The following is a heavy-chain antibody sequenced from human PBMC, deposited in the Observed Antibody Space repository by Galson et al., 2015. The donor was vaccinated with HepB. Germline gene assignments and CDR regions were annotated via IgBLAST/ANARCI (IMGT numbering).Heavy chain of an antibody. D-gene: IGHD2-2*02. V-gene: IGHV1-69*13. CDR3: ARLIGLQDIVVVPAAIQGDY. J-gene: IGHJ4*02. CDR1: GGTFSSYA. CDR2: IIPIFGTA. Sequence: SVKVSCKASGGTFSSYAISWVRQAPGQGLEWMGGIIPIFGTANYAQKFQGRVTITADESTSTAYMELSSLRSEGTAMYYCARLIGLQDIVVVPAAIQGDYWGQGTLVTVSS.